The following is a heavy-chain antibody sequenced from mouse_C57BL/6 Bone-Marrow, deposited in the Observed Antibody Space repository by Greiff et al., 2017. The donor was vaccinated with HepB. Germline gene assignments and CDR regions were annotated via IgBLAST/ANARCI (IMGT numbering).Heavy chain of an antibody. D-gene: IGHD2-2*01. V-gene: IGHV1-52*01. J-gene: IGHJ4*01. CDR1: GYTFTSYW. CDR2: IDPSDSET. Sequence: QVQLQQPGAELVRPGSSVKLSCKASGYTFTSYWMHWVKQRPIQGLEWIGNIDPSDSETHYNQKFKDKATLTVDKSSSTAYMQLSSLTSEDSAVEYCARVGSYGYDDYAMDYWGQGTAVTVSS. CDR3: ARVGSYGYDDYAMDY.